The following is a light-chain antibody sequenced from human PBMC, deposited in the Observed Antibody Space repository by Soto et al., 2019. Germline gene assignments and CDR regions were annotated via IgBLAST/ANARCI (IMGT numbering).Light chain of an antibody. V-gene: IGLV2-14*01. CDR3: ISYTGSDTSYV. CDR2: EVS. J-gene: IGLJ1*01. CDR1: NSDIGGYSH. Sequence: QSALTQPASVSGSPGQSITISCTGTNSDIGGYSHVAWYQQYPGKTPKLIIYEVSYRPSGVSHRFSGSKSGITASLTISGLQAEDEADYYCISYTGSDTSYVFGTGTKVTVL.